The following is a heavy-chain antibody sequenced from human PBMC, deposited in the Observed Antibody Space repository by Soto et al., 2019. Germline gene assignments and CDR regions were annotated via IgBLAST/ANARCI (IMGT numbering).Heavy chain of an antibody. CDR2: IYYSGST. V-gene: IGHV4-39*01. D-gene: IGHD6-13*01. CDR1: GGSISSSSFH. Sequence: QLQLQESGPGLVKPSETLSLTCTVSGGSISSSSFHWGWIRQPPGKGLEWIGSIYYSGSTYYSPSLKSPVTISVDTSKNQFSLKRSSVTAADTAVYYCARRERAAGTDWWFDPWGQGTLVTVSS. J-gene: IGHJ5*02. CDR3: ARRERAAGTDWWFDP.